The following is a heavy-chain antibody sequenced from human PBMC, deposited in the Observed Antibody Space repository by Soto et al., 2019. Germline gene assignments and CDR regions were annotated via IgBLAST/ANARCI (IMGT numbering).Heavy chain of an antibody. CDR3: ARGASNRIVDTALRDV. D-gene: IGHD5-18*01. Sequence: PGGSLRLSCAASGFTFSSYWMSWVRQAPGKGLEWVANIKQDGSEKYYVDSVKGRFTISRDNAKNSLYLQMNSLRAEDTAVYYCARGASNRIVDTALRDVWGKGTTVTVSS. J-gene: IGHJ6*04. CDR1: GFTFSSYW. V-gene: IGHV3-7*01. CDR2: IKQDGSEK.